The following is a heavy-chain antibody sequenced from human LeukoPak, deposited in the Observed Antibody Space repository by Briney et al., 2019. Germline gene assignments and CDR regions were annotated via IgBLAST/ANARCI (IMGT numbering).Heavy chain of an antibody. CDR3: AREGIAYCGGDCYAWFDP. CDR2: IYTSGST. D-gene: IGHD2-21*02. J-gene: IGHJ5*02. CDR1: GGSISSGSYY. Sequence: SETLSLTCTVSGGSISSGSYYWSWIRQPAGEGLEWIGRIYTSGSTNYNPSLKSRVTISVDTSKNQFSLKLSSVTAADTAVYYCAREGIAYCGGDCYAWFDPWGQGTLVTVSS. V-gene: IGHV4-61*02.